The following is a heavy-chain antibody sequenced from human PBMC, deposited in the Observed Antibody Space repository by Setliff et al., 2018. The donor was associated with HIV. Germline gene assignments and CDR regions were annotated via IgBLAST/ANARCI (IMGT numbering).Heavy chain of an antibody. V-gene: IGHV4-34*01. J-gene: IGHJ3*01. CDR2: INHSGST. CDR1: GGSFSGYY. CDR3: ARVVETTYISGFGAFDV. D-gene: IGHD4-4*01. Sequence: PSETLSLTCAVYGGSFSGYYWSWIRQPPGKGLEWIGEINHSGSTNYNPSLKSRVTISRDRSANQFSLILTSVTAADTGVYYCARVVETTYISGFGAFDVWGQGKVVTVSS.